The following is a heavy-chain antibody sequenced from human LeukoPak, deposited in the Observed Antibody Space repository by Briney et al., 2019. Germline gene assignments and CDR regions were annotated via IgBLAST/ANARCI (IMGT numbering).Heavy chain of an antibody. Sequence: SETLSLTCTVSGGSISSGAYYWSWIRQHPGKGLEWIGYIYYSGSTYYNPSLKSRVTISVDTSKNQFSLRLSSVTPADTAVYYCVSGNGYDFRYFDYWGQGTLVTVSS. CDR2: IYYSGST. V-gene: IGHV4-31*03. CDR1: GGSISSGAYY. J-gene: IGHJ4*02. CDR3: VSGNGYDFRYFDY. D-gene: IGHD5-12*01.